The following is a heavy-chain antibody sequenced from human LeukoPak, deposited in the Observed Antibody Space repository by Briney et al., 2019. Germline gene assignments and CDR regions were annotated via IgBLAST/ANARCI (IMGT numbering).Heavy chain of an antibody. CDR2: ISGSGNST. V-gene: IGHV3-21*01. CDR1: GFIFSMHG. CDR3: ARDRAFDI. Sequence: PGGSLRLSCAASGFIFSMHGMSWVRQAPGKGLEWVSGISGSGNSTYYADSVKGRFIISRDNAKNSLYLQMNSLRAEDTAVYYCARDRAFDIWGQGTMVTVSS. J-gene: IGHJ3*02.